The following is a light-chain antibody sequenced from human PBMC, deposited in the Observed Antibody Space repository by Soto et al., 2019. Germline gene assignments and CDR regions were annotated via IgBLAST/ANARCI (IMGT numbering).Light chain of an antibody. CDR3: QQYNSWPLT. J-gene: IGKJ1*01. V-gene: IGKV3-20*01. CDR1: QSVDRNY. CDR2: VAS. Sequence: EIVLTQSPGALSLSPGERATLSCRASQSVDRNYLAWYQQKPGQAPRLLIYVASNRATGIPDRFSGSGSGTDFTLTISRLEPEDFAVYYCQQYNSWPLTFGQGTKVDVK.